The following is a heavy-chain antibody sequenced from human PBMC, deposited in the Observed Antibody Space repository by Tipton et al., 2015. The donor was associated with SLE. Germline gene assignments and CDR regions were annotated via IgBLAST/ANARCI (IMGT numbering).Heavy chain of an antibody. Sequence: GLVKPSETLSLTCTVSGGSVISTFYYWAWVRQAPGKGLEWIGSVHYRGNTLYNPSLVSRVTISVDTSNNQFSLKLTSVTAADTAVYYCATGHFDFWGQGSLVTVSS. V-gene: IGHV4-39*07. CDR3: ATGHFDF. CDR2: VHYRGNT. CDR1: GGSVISTFYY. D-gene: IGHD1-1*01. J-gene: IGHJ5*01.